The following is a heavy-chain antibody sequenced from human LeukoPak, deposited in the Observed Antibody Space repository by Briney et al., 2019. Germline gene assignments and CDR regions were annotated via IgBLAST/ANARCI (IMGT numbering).Heavy chain of an antibody. V-gene: IGHV5-51*01. CDR1: GYDFASFW. D-gene: IGHD5-12*01. Sequence: AGESLKISCKGSGYDFASFWIGWVRQMPGKGLEWMGLVHLGDSDIRYSPSFQGHVTISADESINTAYLQWDTLTASDSAMYYCARLPWGWQWLRTKNWFDPWGQGTLVTVSS. CDR3: ARLPWGWQWLRTKNWFDP. J-gene: IGHJ5*02. CDR2: VHLGDSDI.